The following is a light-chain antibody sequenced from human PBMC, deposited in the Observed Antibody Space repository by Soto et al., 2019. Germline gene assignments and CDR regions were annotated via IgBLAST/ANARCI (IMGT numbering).Light chain of an antibody. J-gene: IGKJ5*01. Sequence: DIVLAQPPATLSVSPGEGATFSCRASRSVSSHLAWYQHKPGQAPRLLFYDASTRATGIPARFSGSGSGTEFTLTISSLQSEDFAVYYCQHYHGWPITFGQGTRLEIK. V-gene: IGKV3-15*01. CDR1: RSVSSH. CDR3: QHYHGWPIT. CDR2: DAS.